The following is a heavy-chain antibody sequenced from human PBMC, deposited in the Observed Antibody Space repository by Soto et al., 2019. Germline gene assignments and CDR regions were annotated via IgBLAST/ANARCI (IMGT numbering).Heavy chain of an antibody. CDR3: ARDGDANTGFGKDY. D-gene: IGHD3-16*01. CDR1: GFSFSNYG. J-gene: IGHJ4*02. V-gene: IGHV3-33*01. CDR2: IWHDGSNK. Sequence: QVQLVESGGGLVQPGRSLRLSCAASGFSFSNYGMHWVRQAPGKGLEWVALIWHDGSNKYYAESVKGRFTISRDNSKDMVYLQMNSLRAEDTAMYYCARDGDANTGFGKDYWGQGTLVTVSS.